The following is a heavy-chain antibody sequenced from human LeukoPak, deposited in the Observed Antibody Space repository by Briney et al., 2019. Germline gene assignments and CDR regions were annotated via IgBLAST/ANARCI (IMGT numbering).Heavy chain of an antibody. D-gene: IGHD3-10*01. CDR2: INTNTGNP. J-gene: IGHJ4*01. CDR3: ARDHTMVGGFIISACLGY. V-gene: IGHV7-4-1*02. CDR1: GYTFTSYA. Sequence: GASVKASCKASGYTFTSYAMNWVRQAPGQGLEWMGWINTNTGNPTYAQGFTGRFVFSLDNSVSTAYLQISSLKAEDTAVYYCARDHTMVGGFIISACLGYWGKEPLSPSPQ.